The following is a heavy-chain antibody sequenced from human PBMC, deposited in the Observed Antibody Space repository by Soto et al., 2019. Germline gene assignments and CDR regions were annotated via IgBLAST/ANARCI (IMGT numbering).Heavy chain of an antibody. V-gene: IGHV3-64D*08. D-gene: IGHD3-22*01. Sequence: GESLRLSCSASGFTFSMHSMHWVRQTPGKALEYVSAISRDGRSTFYADSVKGRFTISRDNSKNTLYLRMNSLRSDDTAVYYCVKEANPFINTLVVLIFEYWGQGTQVTVSS. J-gene: IGHJ4*02. CDR3: VKEANPFINTLVVLIFEY. CDR2: ISRDGRST. CDR1: GFTFSMHS.